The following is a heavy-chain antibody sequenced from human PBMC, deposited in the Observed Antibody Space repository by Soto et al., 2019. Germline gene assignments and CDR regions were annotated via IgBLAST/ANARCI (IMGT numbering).Heavy chain of an antibody. CDR2: IRQDGSEK. Sequence: PVGSLRLSCAASGCTFTSYWMGWVRESPGKGLEWVANIRQDGSEKYYVDSVKGRFTISRDNAKNSLYLQMNSLRAEDTAVYHCARAPSAMHIVEAYFDYWGQGTLVTVSS. J-gene: IGHJ4*02. CDR3: ARAPSAMHIVEAYFDY. V-gene: IGHV3-7*01. D-gene: IGHD1-26*01. CDR1: GCTFTSYW.